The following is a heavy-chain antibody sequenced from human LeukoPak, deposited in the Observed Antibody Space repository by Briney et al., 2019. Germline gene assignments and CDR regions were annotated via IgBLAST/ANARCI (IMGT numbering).Heavy chain of an antibody. D-gene: IGHD2-2*01. CDR2: INHSGST. CDR3: ARGIVVVPAALSYNWFDP. Sequence: SETLSLTCAVYGGSFSGCYWSWIRQPPGKGLEWIGEINHSGSTNYNPSLKSRVTISVDTSKNQFSLKLSSVTAADTAVYYCARGIVVVPAALSYNWFDPWGQGTLVTVSS. V-gene: IGHV4-34*01. CDR1: GGSFSGCY. J-gene: IGHJ5*02.